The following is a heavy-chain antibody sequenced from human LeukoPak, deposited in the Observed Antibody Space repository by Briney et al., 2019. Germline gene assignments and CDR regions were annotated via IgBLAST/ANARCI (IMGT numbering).Heavy chain of an antibody. CDR3: AKDQRYYDFWSGYSVDY. CDR2: ISGSGGST. D-gene: IGHD3-3*01. V-gene: IGHV3-23*01. J-gene: IGHJ4*02. Sequence: PGGSLRLSCAASGSTFSTNAMSWARQPPGKGLEWGKAISGSGGSTCYADSVKGRFTISRDNSKNTLYLQMNSLRAEDTAVYYCAKDQRYYDFWSGYSVDYWGQGTLVTVSS. CDR1: GSTFSTNA.